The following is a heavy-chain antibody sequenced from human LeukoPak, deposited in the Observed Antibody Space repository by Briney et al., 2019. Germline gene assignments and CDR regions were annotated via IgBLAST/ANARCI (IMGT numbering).Heavy chain of an antibody. J-gene: IGHJ5*02. CDR1: GGSFSGYY. CDR3: ATSGWNGGGGFDP. CDR2: VSHSGTT. V-gene: IGHV4-34*01. Sequence: PSETLSLTCDVSGGSFSGYYYSWIRQPPGKGLEWIGEVSHSGTTNYNSSLKSRVSMSVGASSTQFSLIMTSVTAADTAGFYCATSGWNGGGGFDPWGQGTLVIVSS. D-gene: IGHD3-16*01.